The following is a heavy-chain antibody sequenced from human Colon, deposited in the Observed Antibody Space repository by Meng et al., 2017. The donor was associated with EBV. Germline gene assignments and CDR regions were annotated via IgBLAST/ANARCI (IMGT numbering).Heavy chain of an antibody. CDR1: GGSISISTW. CDR2: IYHSGGT. D-gene: IGHD6-19*01. J-gene: IGHJ4*02. CDR3: ARDPYATGWAG. Sequence: QMQLQESGPGLVKPSGTLSPTCAVSGGSISISTWWSWVRQPPGKGLEWIGEIYHSGGTNYNPSLRGRVTISLDKSKNQFSLTLRSVTAADTAVYYCARDPYATGWAGWGQGTLVTVSS. V-gene: IGHV4-4*02.